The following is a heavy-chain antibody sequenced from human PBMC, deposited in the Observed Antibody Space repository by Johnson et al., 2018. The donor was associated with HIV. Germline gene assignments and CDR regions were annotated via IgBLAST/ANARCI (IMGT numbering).Heavy chain of an antibody. Sequence: QVQLMESGGGVVQPGRSLRLSCAGSGFTFRSYAMQWVRQAPGKGLEWVAVISYDGSNKYYADSVKGRFTISRDNSKNTLYLQMNSLRAEDTAVYYCAKDDLGASGAFDIWGQGTMVTVSS. V-gene: IGHV3-30-3*01. CDR3: AKDDLGASGAFDI. CDR2: ISYDGSNK. D-gene: IGHD1-26*01. CDR1: GFTFRSYA. J-gene: IGHJ3*02.